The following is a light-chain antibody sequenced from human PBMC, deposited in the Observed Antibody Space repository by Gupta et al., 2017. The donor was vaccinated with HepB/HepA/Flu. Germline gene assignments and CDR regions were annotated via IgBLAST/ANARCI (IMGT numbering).Light chain of an antibody. CDR2: DVG. V-gene: IGLV2-14*03. Sequence: ALPQPASVSGAPLPSLTISFTGTSSAFGDCNNVYWYQHHPAQAPNLLIYDVGNRRSGVASRFSGSKSGTTASLTISGLQAEEEGDYYWSSETDTPNIVVFGGGTKVTVL. CDR3: SSETDTPNIVV. CDR1: SSAFGDCNN. J-gene: IGLJ2*01.